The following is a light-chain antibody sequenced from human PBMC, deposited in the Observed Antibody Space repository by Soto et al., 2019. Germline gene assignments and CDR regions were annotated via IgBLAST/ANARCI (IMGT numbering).Light chain of an antibody. V-gene: IGKV3-11*01. Sequence: DIVLTQFPATLSLSPGERATLSCRASQRVSSYLAWYQRKPGQAPRLLIYDISNRATGIPARFISSGSGTDFNLTISSLEPENSAVYYGQQRSASPRNTFGQGTKLEIK. CDR2: DIS. CDR1: QRVSSY. CDR3: QQRSASPRNT. J-gene: IGKJ2*01.